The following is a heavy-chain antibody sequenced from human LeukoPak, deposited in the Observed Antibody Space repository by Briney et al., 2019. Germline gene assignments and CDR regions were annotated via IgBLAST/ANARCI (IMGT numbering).Heavy chain of an antibody. J-gene: IGHJ3*02. CDR1: GYSISSGYY. Sequence: PSETLPLTCTVSGYSISSGYYWGWIRQPPGKGLEWIGSIYHSGSTYYNPSLKSRVTISLDTSRNQFSLKLNSVTAADTAVYYCAKSNGYGLVDIWGQGTMVTVSS. D-gene: IGHD3-10*01. CDR3: AKSNGYGLVDI. V-gene: IGHV4-38-2*02. CDR2: IYHSGST.